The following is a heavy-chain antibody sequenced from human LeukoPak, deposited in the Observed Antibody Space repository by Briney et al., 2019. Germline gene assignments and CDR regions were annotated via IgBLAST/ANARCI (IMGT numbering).Heavy chain of an antibody. J-gene: IGHJ4*02. CDR1: GYTFTGYY. D-gene: IGHD3-3*01. V-gene: IGHV1-2*02. CDR2: INPNSGVT. CDR3: ATDTRSGVVMFRYQAEGGAFDY. Sequence: ASVKVSCKASGYTFTGYYMHWVRQAPGQGLEWMGWINPNSGVTNYAQKFQGRVTMTRDTSISTAYMELSRLRSDDTAVYYCATDTRSGVVMFRYQAEGGAFDYWGQGTLVTVSS.